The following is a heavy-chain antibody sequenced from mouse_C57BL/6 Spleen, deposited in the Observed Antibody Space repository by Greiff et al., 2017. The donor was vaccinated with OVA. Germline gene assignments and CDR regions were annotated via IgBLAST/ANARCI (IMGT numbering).Heavy chain of an antibody. CDR1: GYAFSSYW. J-gene: IGHJ2*01. CDR3: ARDYDGSLYYCDY. CDR2: IYPGDGDT. Sequence: QVQLKQSGAELVKPGASVKISCKASGYAFSSYWMNWVKQRPGKGLEWIGQIYPGDGDTNYNGKFKGKATLTADKSSSTAYMQLSSLTSEDSAVYFCARDYDGSLYYCDYWGQGTTLTVSS. D-gene: IGHD2-3*01. V-gene: IGHV1-80*01.